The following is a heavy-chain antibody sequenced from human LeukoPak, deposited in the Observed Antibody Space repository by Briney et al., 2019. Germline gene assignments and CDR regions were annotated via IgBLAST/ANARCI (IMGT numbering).Heavy chain of an antibody. Sequence: GGSLRLSCAASGFTFSSYWMSWVRQAPGKGLEWVANIKQDGSEKYYVDSVKGQFTISRDNAKNSLYLQMNSLRAEDTAVYYCARDSPPPLRYFDWYTSYYYYYMDVWGKGTTVTVSS. V-gene: IGHV3-7*01. CDR1: GFTFSSYW. D-gene: IGHD3-9*01. CDR2: IKQDGSEK. CDR3: ARDSPPPLRYFDWYTSYYYYYMDV. J-gene: IGHJ6*03.